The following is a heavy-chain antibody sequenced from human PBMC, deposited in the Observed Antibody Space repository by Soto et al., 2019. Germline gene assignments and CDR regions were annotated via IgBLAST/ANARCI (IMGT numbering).Heavy chain of an antibody. Sequence: QVQLQQWGAGLLKPSETLSLTCAVYGGSFSGYYWSWIRQPPGKGLEWIGEINHSGSTNYNPSLKSRVTISVDTSKHQFSLKLSAVTAADTAVYYCARVMITFGGVIVLGAFDIWGQGTMVTVSS. J-gene: IGHJ3*02. CDR3: ARVMITFGGVIVLGAFDI. CDR2: INHSGST. V-gene: IGHV4-34*01. CDR1: GGSFSGYY. D-gene: IGHD3-16*02.